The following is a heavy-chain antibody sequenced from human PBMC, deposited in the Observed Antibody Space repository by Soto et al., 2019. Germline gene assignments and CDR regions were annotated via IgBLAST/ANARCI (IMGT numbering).Heavy chain of an antibody. D-gene: IGHD4-17*01. CDR1: GGSVSSYY. CDR3: ARHSNRNYGLYYFDF. J-gene: IGHJ4*02. Sequence: PSETLSLTCTVSGGSVSSYYWGWIRQPPGKALEWIGYIYYSGGTKYNPSLKSRVTMSVDTSNNQFSLSVSSLTAADTAVYYCARHSNRNYGLYYFDFWGLGAPVTVSS. CDR2: IYYSGGT. V-gene: IGHV4-59*08.